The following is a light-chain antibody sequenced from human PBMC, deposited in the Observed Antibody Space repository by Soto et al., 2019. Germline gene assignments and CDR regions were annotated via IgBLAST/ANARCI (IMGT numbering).Light chain of an antibody. J-gene: IGKJ5*01. V-gene: IGKV3-15*01. Sequence: EIVMTQSPATLSVSPGERATLSCRASQSVSSNLAWYQQKPGQAPRLLIYGASTRATGIPARFSGSGSGTEFPLNISSPQSEDFAVYYCQQYNNWPPITFGQGTRLEIK. CDR1: QSVSSN. CDR3: QQYNNWPPIT. CDR2: GAS.